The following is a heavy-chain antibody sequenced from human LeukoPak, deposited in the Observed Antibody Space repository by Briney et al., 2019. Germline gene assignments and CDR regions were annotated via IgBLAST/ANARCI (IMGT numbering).Heavy chain of an antibody. J-gene: IGHJ4*03. CDR2: ISSSSSTI. CDR1: GLTLSSYI. D-gene: IGHD4-23*01. Sequence: GGSLRLFCSVSGLTLSSYIMNWVRQAPGKGLEWVSYISSSSSTIYYADSVKGRFTLSRDNPKNSLYLQMNSLRAEDTAVYYCTFRRWCYWGQRNNVTFSS. V-gene: IGHV3-48*01. CDR3: TFRRWCY.